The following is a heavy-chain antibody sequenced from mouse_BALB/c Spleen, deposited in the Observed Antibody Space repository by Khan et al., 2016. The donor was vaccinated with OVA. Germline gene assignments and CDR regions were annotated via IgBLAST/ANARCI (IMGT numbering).Heavy chain of an antibody. V-gene: IGHV1-7*01. J-gene: IGHJ3*01. D-gene: IGHD1-3*01. CDR2: IDPSTGYT. CDR1: GYSFITYW. Sequence: QVQLKESGAELAKPGASLKMFCTASGYSFITYWIHWVKQRPGQGLEWIGYIDPSTGYTEYNQKFKDKATLTADKSSSTAYMQLTSLTSEDSAVYYCARRGLNGIFVYWGQGTLVTVSA. CDR3: ARRGLNGIFVY.